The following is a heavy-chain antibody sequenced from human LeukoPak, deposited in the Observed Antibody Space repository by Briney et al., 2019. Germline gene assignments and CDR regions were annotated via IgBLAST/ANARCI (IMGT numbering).Heavy chain of an antibody. D-gene: IGHD4-17*01. CDR3: ANLPYPTVTTHVFDY. CDR2: IIPILGIA. J-gene: IGHJ4*02. CDR1: GGTFSSYA. V-gene: IGHV1-69*04. Sequence: SVKVSCKASGGTFSSYAISWVRQAPGQGLEWMGRIIPILGIANYAQKFQGRVTITADKSTSTAYMELSSLRAEDTAVYYCANLPYPTVTTHVFDYWGQGTLVTVSS.